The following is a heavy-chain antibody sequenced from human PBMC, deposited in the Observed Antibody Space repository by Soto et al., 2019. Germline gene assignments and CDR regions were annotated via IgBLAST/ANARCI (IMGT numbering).Heavy chain of an antibody. CDR3: ATQRTTMIEGFDY. J-gene: IGHJ4*02. Sequence: PSETLSLTCTVSGDSIRSYYWSWIRQSPGKGLEWIGYIYVNGIPNYNPSLRSRLTISVDTSKNQFSLMLRSVTAADTAVYFCATQRTTMIEGFDYWGQGTLVTVSS. CDR1: GDSIRSYY. D-gene: IGHD3-22*01. CDR2: IYVNGIP. V-gene: IGHV4-59*03.